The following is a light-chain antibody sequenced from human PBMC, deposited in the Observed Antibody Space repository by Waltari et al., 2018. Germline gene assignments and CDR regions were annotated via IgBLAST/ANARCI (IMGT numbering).Light chain of an antibody. CDR2: WAS. V-gene: IGKV4-1*01. CDR1: QSVLSSSNNKNY. Sequence: DIVMTQSPDSLAVSLGERATINCRSGQSVLSSSNNKNYLAWYQQKLGQPPKLLIYWASTRESGVPDRFNGSGSGTDFTLTISSLQAEDVAVYYCQQYYSVPYTFGQGTKLEIK. J-gene: IGKJ2*01. CDR3: QQYYSVPYT.